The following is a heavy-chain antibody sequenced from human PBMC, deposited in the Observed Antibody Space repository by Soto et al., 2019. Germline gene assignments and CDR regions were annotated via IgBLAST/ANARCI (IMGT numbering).Heavy chain of an antibody. CDR1: GGSISSGGYY. J-gene: IGHJ6*02. Sequence: QVQLQESGPGLVKPSQTLSLTCTVSGGSISSGGYYWSWIRQHPGKGLEWNGYIYYSGSTYYNPSLESRVTISVDTSKNQFSLKLSSVTAADTAVYYCARGDCSGGSCYDYYYYGMDVWGQGTTVTVSS. CDR2: IYYSGST. CDR3: ARGDCSGGSCYDYYYYGMDV. D-gene: IGHD2-15*01. V-gene: IGHV4-31*03.